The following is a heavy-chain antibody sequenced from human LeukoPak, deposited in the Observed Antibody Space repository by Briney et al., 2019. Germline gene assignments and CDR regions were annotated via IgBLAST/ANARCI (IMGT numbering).Heavy chain of an antibody. CDR1: GGSFSGYY. D-gene: IGHD3-10*01. J-gene: IGHJ4*02. V-gene: IGHV4-34*01. Sequence: SETLSLTCAVYGGSFSGYYWSWIRQPPGKGLEWIGEINHSGSTNYNPSLKSRVTISVDTSKNQFSRKLSSVTAADTAVYYCARGRWGSGSYYTFDYWGQGTLVTVSS. CDR3: ARGRWGSGSYYTFDY. CDR2: INHSGST.